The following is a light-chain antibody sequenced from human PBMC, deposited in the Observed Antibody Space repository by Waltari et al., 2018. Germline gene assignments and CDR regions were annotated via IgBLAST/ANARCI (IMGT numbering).Light chain of an antibody. V-gene: IGLV2-23*01. CDR1: GSEAGSYKL. CDR3: CSYAGSGSWV. CDR2: EDT. Sequence: QSALTQPASVSGSPGQSITMSCTGSGSEAGSYKLVSWYQQHPGKAPKLIIYEDTKRPSGISNRFSASKSDNTASLTISGLQAEDEAEYYCCSYAGSGSWVFGGGTKLTVL. J-gene: IGLJ3*02.